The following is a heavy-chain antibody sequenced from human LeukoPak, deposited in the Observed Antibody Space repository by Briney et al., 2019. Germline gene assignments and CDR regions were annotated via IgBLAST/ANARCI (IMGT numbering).Heavy chain of an antibody. V-gene: IGHV1-8*01. CDR2: MNPNGGNT. CDR3: ARVLRYCSGGSCLSVDYFDY. CDR1: GYTFTSYD. J-gene: IGHJ4*02. Sequence: ASVKVSCKASGYTFTSYDINWVRQATGQGLEWMGWMNPNGGNTGYAQKFQGRVTMTRNTSISTAHMELSSLRSEDTAVYYCARVLRYCSGGSCLSVDYFDYWGQGTLVTVSS. D-gene: IGHD2-15*01.